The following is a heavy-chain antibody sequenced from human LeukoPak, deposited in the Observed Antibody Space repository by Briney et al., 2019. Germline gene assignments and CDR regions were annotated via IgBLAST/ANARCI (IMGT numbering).Heavy chain of an antibody. CDR3: AKGDYYDSSGPSGY. V-gene: IGHV3-66*02. Sequence: GGSLRLSCAASGFTVSSNYMSWVRQAPGKGLEWVSVIYSGGSTYYADSVKGRFTISRDNSKNTLYLQMNSLRAEDTAVYYCAKGDYYDSSGPSGYWGQGTLVTVSS. J-gene: IGHJ4*02. CDR2: IYSGGST. D-gene: IGHD3-22*01. CDR1: GFTVSSNY.